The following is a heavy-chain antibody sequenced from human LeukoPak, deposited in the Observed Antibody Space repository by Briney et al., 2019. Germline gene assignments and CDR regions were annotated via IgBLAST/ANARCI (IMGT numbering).Heavy chain of an antibody. Sequence: SETLSLTCTVSGGAISSYYWSWIRQPPGKGLEWIGYIHHSGSTNYNPSLKSRVTISVDPSKNQFSLKLSSVTAADTAVYYCARWSYYDSSGYYNFDYWGQGTLVTVSS. CDR3: ARWSYYDSSGYYNFDY. CDR2: IHHSGST. D-gene: IGHD3-22*01. V-gene: IGHV4-59*08. CDR1: GGAISSYY. J-gene: IGHJ4*02.